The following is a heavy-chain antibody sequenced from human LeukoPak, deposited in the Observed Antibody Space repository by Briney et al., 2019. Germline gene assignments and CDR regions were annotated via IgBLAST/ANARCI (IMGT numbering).Heavy chain of an antibody. D-gene: IGHD6-19*01. Sequence: ASVKVSCKASGYTFTSYGISWVRQAPGQGLEWMGWISAYNGNANYAQKLQGRVTITTDKSTSTAYMELRSLRSEDTAVYYCARGGSGWSYYYYMDVWGKGTTVTVSS. CDR1: GYTFTSYG. CDR3: ARGGSGWSYYYYMDV. CDR2: ISAYNGNA. V-gene: IGHV1-18*01. J-gene: IGHJ6*03.